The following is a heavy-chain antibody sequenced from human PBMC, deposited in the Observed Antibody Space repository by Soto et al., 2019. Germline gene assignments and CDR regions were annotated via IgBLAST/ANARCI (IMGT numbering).Heavy chain of an antibody. D-gene: IGHD1-26*01. V-gene: IGHV3-48*04. CDR1: GFTFRSFT. Sequence: GGSLRLSCAASGFTFRSFTMNWVRQAPGKGLECISYISNSGGIIYYADSVKGRFTISRDNAKNSLYLQMNNLRADDTARYYCARGATSFDPWGQGTLVTVS. CDR2: ISNSGGII. J-gene: IGHJ5*02. CDR3: ARGATSFDP.